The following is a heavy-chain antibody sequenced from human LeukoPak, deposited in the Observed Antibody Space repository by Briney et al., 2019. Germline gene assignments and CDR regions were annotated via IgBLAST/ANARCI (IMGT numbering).Heavy chain of an antibody. J-gene: IGHJ6*02. CDR1: GFTLTSYA. CDR2: ISGGGDST. D-gene: IGHD2-2*01. CDR3: AKDLGIVVVPAGYGMDV. Sequence: PGGSLRLSCAASGFTLTSYAMTWVRQAPGKGLEWVSAISGGGDSTYYADSVKGRFTISRDNSKNTLYLQMNSLRAEDTAVYYCAKDLGIVVVPAGYGMDVWGQGTTVTVSS. V-gene: IGHV3-23*01.